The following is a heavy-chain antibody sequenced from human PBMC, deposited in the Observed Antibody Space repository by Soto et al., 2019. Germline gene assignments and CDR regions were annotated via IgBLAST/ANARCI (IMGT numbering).Heavy chain of an antibody. CDR2: TYYRSKWYD. J-gene: IGHJ4*02. D-gene: IGHD6-19*01. V-gene: IGHV6-1*01. Sequence: SQTLSLTCAISGDSVSSNSAAWNWIRQSPSRGLEWLGRTYYRSKWYDDYAVSVKSRITINPDTSKNQFSLQLNSVTPEDTAVYYCARVKSYSSGTVYYFDYWGQGTLVTVSS. CDR3: ARVKSYSSGTVYYFDY. CDR1: GDSVSSNSAA.